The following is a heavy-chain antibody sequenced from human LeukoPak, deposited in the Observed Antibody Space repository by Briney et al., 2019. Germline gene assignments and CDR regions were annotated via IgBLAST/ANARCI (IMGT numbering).Heavy chain of an antibody. D-gene: IGHD3-16*02. V-gene: IGHV4-4*07. Sequence: SETLSLACTDSGDSIVIDYWSWIRQPAGKGLEWIGRIYTSGSTKYNPSLKSRVTVSVDLSKNQFSLKLSSVTAADTAVYYCARGRRSVWFVGELSNYFDYWGQGTLVTVSS. CDR1: GDSIVIDY. CDR3: ARGRRSVWFVGELSNYFDY. J-gene: IGHJ4*02. CDR2: IYTSGST.